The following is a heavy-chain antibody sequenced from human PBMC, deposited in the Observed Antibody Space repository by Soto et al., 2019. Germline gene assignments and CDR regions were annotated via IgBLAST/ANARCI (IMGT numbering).Heavy chain of an antibody. J-gene: IGHJ5*02. V-gene: IGHV4-34*01. Sequence: QVQLQQWGAGLLKPSETLSLTCAVYGGSFSGYYWSWIRQPPGKGLEWIGEINHSGSTNYNPSLKSRVTISVDTSKNQFSLKLSSVTAADTAVYYCARGHGVLVGSSGAWFDPWGQGTLVTVSS. CDR3: ARGHGVLVGSSGAWFDP. CDR2: INHSGST. CDR1: GGSFSGYY. D-gene: IGHD6-19*01.